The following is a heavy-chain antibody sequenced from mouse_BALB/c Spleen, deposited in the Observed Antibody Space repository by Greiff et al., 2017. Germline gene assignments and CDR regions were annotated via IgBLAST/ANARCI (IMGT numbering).Heavy chain of an antibody. CDR3: ARENYGSSSGFAY. J-gene: IGHJ3*01. D-gene: IGHD1-1*01. CDR2: IWAGGST. V-gene: IGHV2-9*02. Sequence: VKLMESGPGLVAPSQSLSITCTVSGFSLTSYGVHWVRQPPGKGLEWLGVIWAGGSTNYNSALMSRLSISKDNSKSQVFLKMNSLQTDDTAMYYCARENYGSSSGFAYWGQGTLVTVSA. CDR1: GFSLTSYG.